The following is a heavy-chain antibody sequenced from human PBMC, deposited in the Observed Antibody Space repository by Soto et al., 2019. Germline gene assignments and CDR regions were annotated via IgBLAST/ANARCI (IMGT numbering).Heavy chain of an antibody. CDR3: AKDLDPYYGFLFDS. CDR2: ISYDGLNK. Sequence: QVQLVESGGGVVQAGRSLRLSCAASGFTFSNYAMHWVRQTPGKGLEWVAVISYDGLNKYYADSVKGRFTISRDNSRNTLYLQMSSLRGEDTAVYYCAKDLDPYYGFLFDSWGQGILVTVSS. CDR1: GFTFSNYA. J-gene: IGHJ4*02. V-gene: IGHV3-30*04. D-gene: IGHD3-10*01.